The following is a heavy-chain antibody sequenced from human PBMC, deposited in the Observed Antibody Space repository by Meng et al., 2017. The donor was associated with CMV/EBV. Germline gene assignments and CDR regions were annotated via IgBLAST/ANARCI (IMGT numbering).Heavy chain of an antibody. CDR2: ISGSGGST. V-gene: IGHV3-23*01. Sequence: GGSLRLSCAASGFTFSSYAMSWVRQAPGKGLEWVSAISGSGGSTYYADSVKGRFTISRDNSKNTLYLQMNSLRAEDTAVYYCAREPGYCSSTSCYTSHYYYGMDVWGQGTTVTVSS. D-gene: IGHD2-2*02. CDR1: GFTFSSYA. J-gene: IGHJ6*02. CDR3: AREPGYCSSTSCYTSHYYYGMDV.